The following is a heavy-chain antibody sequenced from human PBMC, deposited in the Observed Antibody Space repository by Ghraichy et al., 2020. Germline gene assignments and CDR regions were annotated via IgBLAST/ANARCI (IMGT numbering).Heavy chain of an antibody. D-gene: IGHD2-2*01. J-gene: IGHJ6*02. CDR1: GGSFSDYA. V-gene: IGHV1-69*13. CDR2: IIPIFGIR. Sequence: SVKVSCKASGGSFSDYAINWVRQAPGQGLEWMGGIIPIFGIRNHAQRFQGRVTVTADEGTSTAYMELSSLRSDDTAVYYSARGLGYCSGSSCFYYGMDVWGQGTTVTVSS. CDR3: ARGLGYCSGSSCFYYGMDV.